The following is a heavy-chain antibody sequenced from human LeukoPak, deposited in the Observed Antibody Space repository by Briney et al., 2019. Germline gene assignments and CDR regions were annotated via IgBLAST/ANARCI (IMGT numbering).Heavy chain of an antibody. D-gene: IGHD6-19*01. CDR2: ISAYNGNT. J-gene: IGHJ5*02. Sequence: ASVKVSCKASGYTFTSYGISWVRQAPGQGLEWMGWISAYNGNTNYAQKLQGRVTMTRNTSISTAYMELSSLRSEDTAVYYCARGYGNGIAVAGYNWFDPWGQGTLVTVSS. V-gene: IGHV1-18*01. CDR3: ARGYGNGIAVAGYNWFDP. CDR1: GYTFTSYG.